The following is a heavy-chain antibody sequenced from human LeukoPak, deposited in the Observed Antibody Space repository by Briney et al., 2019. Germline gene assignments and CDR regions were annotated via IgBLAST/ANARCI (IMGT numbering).Heavy chain of an antibody. CDR1: GFTVGDKY. Sequence: GSLRLSCEASGFTVGDKYMSWVRQAPGKGLEWVSAFSGSGGSTYYADSVKGRFTISRDNSKNTLYLQMNSLRAEDTAVYYCAKSGLNRFDYWGQGTLVTVSS. D-gene: IGHD2-15*01. V-gene: IGHV3-23*01. J-gene: IGHJ4*02. CDR3: AKSGLNRFDY. CDR2: FSGSGGST.